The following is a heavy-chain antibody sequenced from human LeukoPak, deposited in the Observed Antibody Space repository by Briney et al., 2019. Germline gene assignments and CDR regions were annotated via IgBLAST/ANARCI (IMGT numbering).Heavy chain of an antibody. CDR3: AKDGGLWISAHWGDS. D-gene: IGHD2-2*03. V-gene: IGHV3-23*01. J-gene: IGHJ4*02. CDR2: ISTGGGNT. Sequence: GGSLRLSCAASGFTFSSSAMSWVRQAPGKGPKWVSTISTGGGNTYYADSVQGRFTVSRDDSKNTLYLQMNSLRAEDTAVYYCAKDGGLWISAHWGDSWGRGTLVTVSS. CDR1: GFTFSSSA.